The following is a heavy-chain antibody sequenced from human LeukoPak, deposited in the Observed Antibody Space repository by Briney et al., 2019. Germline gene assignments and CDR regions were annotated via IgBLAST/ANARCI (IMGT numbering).Heavy chain of an antibody. CDR3: ARRQYSSGQIDS. D-gene: IGHD3-22*01. CDR1: GASISSHY. CDR2: IDYSGST. V-gene: IGHV4-59*11. J-gene: IGHJ4*02. Sequence: SETLSLTCSVSGASISSHYWSWIRQPPGKGLEWIGYIDYSGSTNYNPSLKSRVTISVDTSKNQFSLKLNSVTAADTAVYYCARRQYSSGQIDSWGQGTLVIVSS.